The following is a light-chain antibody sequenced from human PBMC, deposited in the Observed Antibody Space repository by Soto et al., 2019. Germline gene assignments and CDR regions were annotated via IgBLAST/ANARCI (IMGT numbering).Light chain of an antibody. J-gene: IGKJ4*01. CDR2: GAS. Sequence: EIVMTQSPATLSVSAGERVTLSCRASQSVSSNLAWYQQKPGQAPSLLIYGASTRATGIPARFSGSGSGTGFTLTISSLQSEDFAVYYCQQYNNWPPLTFGGGTKVEIK. CDR3: QQYNNWPPLT. V-gene: IGKV3D-15*01. CDR1: QSVSSN.